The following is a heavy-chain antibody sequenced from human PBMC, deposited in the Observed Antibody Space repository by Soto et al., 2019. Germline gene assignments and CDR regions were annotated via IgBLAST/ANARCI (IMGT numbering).Heavy chain of an antibody. J-gene: IGHJ4*02. Sequence: VQLVESGGGVVQPGRSLRLSCEATGFIFSNYGFHWVRQAPGKGLEWVAVIWFDGSNRYYADSVKGRFTISRDNSKNTLYLQMSGLRVEDTAIYYCARGDYWGQGTLVTVSS. CDR2: IWFDGSNR. CDR3: ARGDY. V-gene: IGHV3-33*01. CDR1: GFIFSNYG.